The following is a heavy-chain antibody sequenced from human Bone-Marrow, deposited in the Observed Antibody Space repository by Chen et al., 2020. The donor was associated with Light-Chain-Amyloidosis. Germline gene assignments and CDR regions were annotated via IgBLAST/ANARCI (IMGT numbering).Heavy chain of an antibody. CDR3: AKSLRGECTSCYTPFDY. D-gene: IGHD2-2*02. CDR1: GFTFSSYA. CDR2: ISGSGGST. J-gene: IGHJ4*02. Sequence: EVQLLESGGGLVQPGGSLRLSCAASGFTFSSYAMSGVSQAPGKGLEWVSAISGSGGSTYYADSVKGRFTISRDNSKNTLYLQMNSLRAEDTAVYYCAKSLRGECTSCYTPFDYWGQGTLVTVSS. V-gene: IGHV3-23*01.